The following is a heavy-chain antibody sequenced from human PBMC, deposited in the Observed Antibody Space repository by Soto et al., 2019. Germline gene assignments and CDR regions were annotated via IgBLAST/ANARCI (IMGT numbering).Heavy chain of an antibody. D-gene: IGHD6-6*01. V-gene: IGHV3-64*01. CDR1: GFTLRGYA. J-gene: IGHJ6*03. CDR3: ARRARTHCYYMDV. CDR2: LSRNGDAT. Sequence: EVQLAESGGGLAQPGGSLRLSCAASGFTLRGYAVDWVGQAPGKGLEYVSGLSRNGDATSCAISVQGRFTISRDNSKNTVYLHMVSLRPEAMAVYYCARRARTHCYYMDVWGKGTTVTVS.